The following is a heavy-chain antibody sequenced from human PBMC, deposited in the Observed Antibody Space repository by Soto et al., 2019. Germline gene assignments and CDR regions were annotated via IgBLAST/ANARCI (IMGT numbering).Heavy chain of an antibody. CDR1: GGTFSSYA. CDR3: AKIKPPDRAGRPPYYYYYYGMDV. D-gene: IGHD6-6*01. CDR2: VIPIFGSA. V-gene: IGHV1-69*06. Sequence: GASVKVSCKASGGTFSSYAIAWVRQAPGQGLEWMGGVIPIFGSASNAQKFQGRVTITADKSTSTAYMELSSLKSEDTAVYYCAKIKPPDRAGRPPYYYYYYGMDVWGQGTTVTVSS. J-gene: IGHJ6*02.